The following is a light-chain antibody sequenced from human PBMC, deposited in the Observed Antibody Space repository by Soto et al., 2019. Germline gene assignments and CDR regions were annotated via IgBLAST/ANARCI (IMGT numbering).Light chain of an antibody. Sequence: QSVLTQPASVSGSPGQSITISCTGTRSDIGGYNYVSWYQHHPGKAPKLIIFEVSDRPSGVSNRFSGSKSGNTASLTISGLQAEDEADYYCSSYTSSSTPYVFGTGTKLTVL. CDR2: EVS. CDR1: RSDIGGYNY. CDR3: SSYTSSSTPYV. J-gene: IGLJ1*01. V-gene: IGLV2-14*01.